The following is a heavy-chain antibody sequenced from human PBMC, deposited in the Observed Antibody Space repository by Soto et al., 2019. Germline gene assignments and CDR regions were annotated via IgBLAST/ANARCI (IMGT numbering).Heavy chain of an antibody. Sequence: ASVKVSCKASGYTFTSYYMHWVRQAPGQGLEWMGIINPSGGSTSYAQKFQDRVTMTRDTSTSTVYMELSSLRSEDTAVYYCARMGYCSGGSCYPHGNWFDPWGQGTLVTVSS. J-gene: IGHJ5*02. V-gene: IGHV1-46*01. CDR1: GYTFTSYY. CDR2: INPSGGST. CDR3: ARMGYCSGGSCYPHGNWFDP. D-gene: IGHD2-15*01.